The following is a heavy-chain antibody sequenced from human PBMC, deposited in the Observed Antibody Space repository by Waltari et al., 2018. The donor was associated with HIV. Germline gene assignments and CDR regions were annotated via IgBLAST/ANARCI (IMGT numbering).Heavy chain of an antibody. D-gene: IGHD3-10*02. Sequence: EVQLVESGGVLVQPVGSLRLPCSASGFTSGAYAMHWVRQAPGKGLEWVSGISWKSGNIAYADSVKGRFTISRDNAKNSLYLQMSSLRAEDTAFYYCARGPMYRWFDPWGQGTLVTVSS. CDR1: GFTSGAYA. V-gene: IGHV3-9*02. CDR3: ARGPMYRWFDP. CDR2: ISWKSGNI. J-gene: IGHJ5*02.